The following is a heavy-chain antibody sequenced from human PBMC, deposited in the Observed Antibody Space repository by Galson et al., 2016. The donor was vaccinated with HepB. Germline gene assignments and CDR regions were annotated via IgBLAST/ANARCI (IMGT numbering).Heavy chain of an antibody. Sequence: SLRLSCAASGLVFNNYPMTWVRQAPGKGLEWVSTIGSGGFQHYADSVKGRFTVSRDNSRNTLYLQMDSLTADDTALYFCAREGYSSGHGGAFDIWGRGTVVAVSS. D-gene: IGHD6-19*01. CDR3: AREGYSSGHGGAFDI. J-gene: IGHJ3*02. V-gene: IGHV3-23*01. CDR1: GLVFNNYP. CDR2: IGSGGFQ.